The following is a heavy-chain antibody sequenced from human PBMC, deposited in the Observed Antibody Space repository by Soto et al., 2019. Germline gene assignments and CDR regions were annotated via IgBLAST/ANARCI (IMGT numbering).Heavy chain of an antibody. CDR3: ARGERYCSSAGCFAPLAD. CDR1: GDTFSSYT. Sequence: ASVKVSCKASGDTFSSYTIIWVRQAPGQGLEWMGRIIPVFAIANAAQKFQGRVTISADTSTNTAYMELSSLGSEDTAVYYCARGERYCSSAGCFAPLADWGQGTLVTVSS. D-gene: IGHD2-2*01. CDR2: IIPVFAIA. J-gene: IGHJ4*02. V-gene: IGHV1-69*02.